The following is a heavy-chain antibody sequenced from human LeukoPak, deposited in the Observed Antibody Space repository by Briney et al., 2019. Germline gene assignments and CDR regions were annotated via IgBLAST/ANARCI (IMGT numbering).Heavy chain of an antibody. CDR3: AKDYYGSGSSFDY. V-gene: IGHV3-48*03. Sequence: GGSLRLSCAASGLTFSSYEMNWGRQAPGKGLEWVSYISSSGSTIYYPDSVKGRFTISRDNAKNSLYLQTNSLRAEDTAVYYCAKDYYGSGSSFDYWGQGTLVTVSS. CDR2: ISSSGSTI. CDR1: GLTFSSYE. D-gene: IGHD3-10*01. J-gene: IGHJ4*02.